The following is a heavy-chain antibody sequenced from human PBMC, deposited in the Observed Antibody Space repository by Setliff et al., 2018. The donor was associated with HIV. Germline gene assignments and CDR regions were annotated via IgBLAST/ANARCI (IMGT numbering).Heavy chain of an antibody. CDR3: ARDYYDSSGYIFFPGLPDY. D-gene: IGHD3-22*01. CDR1: GYSFTSYG. CDR2: ISAYNVNT. Sequence: ASVKVSCKASGYSFTSYGVSWVRQAPGQGLGWMGWISAYNVNTNYAQKLQGRVTMTTDTSTSTAYMELRSLRSDDTAVYYCARDYYDSSGYIFFPGLPDYWGQGTLVTVSS. V-gene: IGHV1-18*01. J-gene: IGHJ4*02.